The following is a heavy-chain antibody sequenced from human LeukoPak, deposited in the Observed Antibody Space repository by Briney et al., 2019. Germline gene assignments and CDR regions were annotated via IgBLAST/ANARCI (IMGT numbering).Heavy chain of an antibody. CDR2: IWYDGSNK. CDR1: GFTFSSYG. D-gene: IGHD2-15*01. Sequence: GGSLRLSCAASGFTFSSYGMNWVRQAPGKGLEWVAVIWYDGSNKYYADSVKGRFTISRDNSKNTLYLQMNSLRAEDTAVYYCARVRGQDGDCSGDDWAADSFDYWGQGTLVSVSS. V-gene: IGHV3-33*01. J-gene: IGHJ4*02. CDR3: ARVRGQDGDCSGDDWAADSFDY.